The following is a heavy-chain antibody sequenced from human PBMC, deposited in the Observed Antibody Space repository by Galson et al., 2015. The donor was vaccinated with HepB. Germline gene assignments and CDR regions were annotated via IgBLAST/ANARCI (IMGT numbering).Heavy chain of an antibody. D-gene: IGHD6-19*01. CDR3: ARVRGIGSGWYDY. CDR1: GFTFSSYG. Sequence: SLRLSCAASGFTFSSYGMHWVRQAPGKGLEWVAVIWYDGSNKYYADSVKGRFTISRDNSKNTLYLQMNSLRAEDTAVYYCARVRGIGSGWYDYWGQGTLVTVSS. CDR2: IWYDGSNK. J-gene: IGHJ4*02. V-gene: IGHV3-33*01.